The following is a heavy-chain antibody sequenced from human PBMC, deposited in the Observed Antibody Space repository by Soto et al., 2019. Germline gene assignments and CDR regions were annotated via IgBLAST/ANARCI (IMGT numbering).Heavy chain of an antibody. V-gene: IGHV4-39*01. CDR3: ARRGKAAARHFDY. Sequence: QLQLQESGPGLVKPSETLSLTCTVSGGSISSSGYYWAWIRQPPGKALEWIGSVSYSGNTFYNPSLKSRVTISVDTSKNQFSLKLNSVTAADTAVYYCARRGKAAARHFDYWGQGTLVTVSS. J-gene: IGHJ4*02. CDR2: VSYSGNT. D-gene: IGHD6-13*01. CDR1: GGSISSSGYY.